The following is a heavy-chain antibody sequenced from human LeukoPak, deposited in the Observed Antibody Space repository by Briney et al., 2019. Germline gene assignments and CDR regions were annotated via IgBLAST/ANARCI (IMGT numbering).Heavy chain of an antibody. Sequence: GASVKVSCKASGYTFTSYAMSWVRQAPGKGLEWVSAISGSGGSTYYADSVKGRFTISRDNSKNTLYLQMNSLRAEDTAVYYCAKVYGDYLWYFDYWGQGTLVTVSS. J-gene: IGHJ4*02. V-gene: IGHV3-23*01. D-gene: IGHD4-17*01. CDR2: ISGSGGST. CDR3: AKVYGDYLWYFDY. CDR1: GYTFTSYA.